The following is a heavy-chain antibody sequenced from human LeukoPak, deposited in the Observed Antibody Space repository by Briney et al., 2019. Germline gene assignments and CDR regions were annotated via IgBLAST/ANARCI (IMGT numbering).Heavy chain of an antibody. CDR1: GGSISSSNW. V-gene: IGHV4-4*02. CDR2: IYHSGST. D-gene: IGHD3-3*01. CDR3: ARTSASYYYYMDV. Sequence: KSSETLSLTCAVSGGSISSSNWWSWVRQPPGKGLEWIGEIYHSGSTNYNPSLKSRVTISVDKSKNQFSLKLSSVTAADTAVYYCARTSASYYYYMDVWGNGTTVTISS. J-gene: IGHJ6*03.